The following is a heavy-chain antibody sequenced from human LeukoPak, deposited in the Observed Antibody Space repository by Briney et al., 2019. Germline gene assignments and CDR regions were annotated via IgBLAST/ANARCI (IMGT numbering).Heavy chain of an antibody. Sequence: GRSLRLSCAASGFTFDDYAMHWVRQAPGKGLEWVSGISWNSGSIGYADSVKGRFTISRDNAKNSLYLQMNSLRAEDTAVYYCARDRWGDQNFDYWGQGTLVTVSS. V-gene: IGHV3-9*01. CDR3: ARDRWGDQNFDY. CDR2: ISWNSGSI. J-gene: IGHJ4*02. D-gene: IGHD2-21*02. CDR1: GFTFDDYA.